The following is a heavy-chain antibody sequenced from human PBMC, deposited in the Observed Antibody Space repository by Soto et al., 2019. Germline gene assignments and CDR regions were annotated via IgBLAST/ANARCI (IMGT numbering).Heavy chain of an antibody. CDR2: VYYRGRS. V-gene: IGHV4-39*01. CDR1: GGSVTNSSYY. Sequence: SETLSLTCTVSGGSVTNSSYYWGWIRQSPGKRLEWIGSVYYRGRSYSKSSVKSRVAISVDTSKNRFSLSLNSVTASDTAVYFCVSQRTTVPTQAHFDYWGPGALVTVSS. CDR3: VSQRTTVPTQAHFDY. J-gene: IGHJ4*02. D-gene: IGHD4-17*01.